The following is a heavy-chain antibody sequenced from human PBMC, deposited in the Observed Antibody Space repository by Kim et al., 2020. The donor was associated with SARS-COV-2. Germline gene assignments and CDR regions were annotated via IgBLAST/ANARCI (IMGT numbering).Heavy chain of an antibody. CDR3: AREKYSYGVNWFDP. J-gene: IGHJ5*02. Sequence: SVKVSCKASGYTFTSYAMNWVRQAPGQGLEWMGWINTNTGNPTYAQGFTGRFVFSLDTSVSTAYLQISSLKAEDTAVYYCAREKYSYGVNWFDPWGQGTLVTVSS. CDR1: GYTFTSYA. V-gene: IGHV7-4-1*02. CDR2: INTNTGNP. D-gene: IGHD5-18*01.